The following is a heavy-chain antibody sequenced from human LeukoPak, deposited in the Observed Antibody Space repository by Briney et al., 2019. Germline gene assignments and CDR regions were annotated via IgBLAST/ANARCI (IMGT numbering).Heavy chain of an antibody. Sequence: PSETLSLTCTASGGSISSYYWSWIRQPQGKGLEWIGYIYYSGSTNYNPSLKSRVTISVDTSKNQFSLKLSSVTAADTAVYYCARAAYSSSWYYFDYWGQGTLVTVSS. CDR2: IYYSGST. V-gene: IGHV4-59*01. D-gene: IGHD6-13*01. CDR1: GGSISSYY. CDR3: ARAAYSSSWYYFDY. J-gene: IGHJ4*02.